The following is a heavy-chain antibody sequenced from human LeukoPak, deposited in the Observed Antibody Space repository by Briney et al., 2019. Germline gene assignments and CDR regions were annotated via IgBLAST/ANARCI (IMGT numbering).Heavy chain of an antibody. J-gene: IGHJ3*02. CDR3: AKDRHGQFDAFDI. CDR1: GFTFDDYA. Sequence: GGSLRLSCAASGFTFDDYAMHWVRQAPGKGLEWVSGISWNSGSIGYADSVKGRFTISRDNAKNSLYLQMNSLRAEDTALYYCAKDRHGQFDAFDIWGQGTMVTVSS. V-gene: IGHV3-9*01. CDR2: ISWNSGSI. D-gene: IGHD5-24*01.